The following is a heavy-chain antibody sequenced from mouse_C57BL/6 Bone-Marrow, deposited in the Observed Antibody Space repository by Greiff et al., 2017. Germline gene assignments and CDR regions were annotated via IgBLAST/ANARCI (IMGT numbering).Heavy chain of an antibody. V-gene: IGHV6-3*01. CDR3: TAGLRVDY. CDR1: GFTFSNYW. J-gene: IGHJ2*01. Sequence: DVKVEESGGGLVQPGGSMKLSCVASGFTFSNYWMNWVRQSPEKGLEWVAQIRLKSDNYATHYAESVKGMFTISRDDSKSSVYLQMNNLRAEDTGIYYCTAGLRVDYWGQGTTLTVSS. CDR2: IRLKSDNYAT.